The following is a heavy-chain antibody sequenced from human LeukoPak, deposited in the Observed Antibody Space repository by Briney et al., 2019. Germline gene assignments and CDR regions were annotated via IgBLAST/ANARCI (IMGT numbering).Heavy chain of an antibody. CDR2: ISSSGSYI. Sequence: GGSLRLSCVASGFTFNSYTMNWVRQAPGKGLEWVSSISSSGSYIHYADSVRGRFTISRDYAEKSLYLQMNSLRAEDTAVYYCARDEYQPLLCPDPPYFDYWGQGTLVTVSS. CDR3: ARDEYQPLLCPDPPYFDY. CDR1: GFTFNSYT. V-gene: IGHV3-21*01. J-gene: IGHJ4*02. D-gene: IGHD2-2*01.